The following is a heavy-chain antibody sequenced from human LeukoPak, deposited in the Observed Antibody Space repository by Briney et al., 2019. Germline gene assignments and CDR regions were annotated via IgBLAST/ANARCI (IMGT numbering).Heavy chain of an antibody. CDR2: IYPRDGST. Sequence: ASVKVSCKASGYTFTSNYIHWVRQAPGQGLEWMGMIYPRDGSTSYAQKFQGRVTMTRDTSTSTVYMELSSLRSEDTAVYYCARVARSRNWNDHDFDYWGQGTLVTVSS. CDR3: ARVARSRNWNDHDFDY. V-gene: IGHV1-46*01. CDR1: GYTFTSNY. J-gene: IGHJ4*02. D-gene: IGHD1-1*01.